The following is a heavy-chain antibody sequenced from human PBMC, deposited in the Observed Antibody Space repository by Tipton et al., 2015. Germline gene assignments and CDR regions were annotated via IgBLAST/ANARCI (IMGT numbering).Heavy chain of an antibody. J-gene: IGHJ3*02. CDR3: ARGRNNAFDI. V-gene: IGHV4-38-2*01. CDR1: AYSISTDYY. CDR2: ISHSGKT. Sequence: TLSLTCAVSAYSISTDYYWVWIRQPPGKGLEWIGAISHSGKTYSNPSLKSRVTISADTSKNQFSLRLTSVTPEDTAVYYCARGRNNAFDIWGQGTLVTVSS.